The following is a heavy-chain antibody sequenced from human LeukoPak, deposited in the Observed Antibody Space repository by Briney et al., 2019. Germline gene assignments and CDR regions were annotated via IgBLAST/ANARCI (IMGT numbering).Heavy chain of an antibody. D-gene: IGHD2-21*01. Sequence: SETLSLTCAVYGGSFSGYYWSWIRQPPGKGLEWIGEINHSGCTNYNPSLKSRVTISVDTSKNQFSLKLSSVTAADTAVYYCARLLIRGYYYYYYMDVWGKGTTVTVSS. J-gene: IGHJ6*03. CDR1: GGSFSGYY. V-gene: IGHV4-34*01. CDR3: ARLLIRGYYYYYYMDV. CDR2: INHSGCT.